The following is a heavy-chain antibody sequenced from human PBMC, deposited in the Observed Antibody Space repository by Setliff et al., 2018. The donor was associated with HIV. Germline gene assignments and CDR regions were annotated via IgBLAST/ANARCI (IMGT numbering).Heavy chain of an antibody. CDR3: ARDHMSVGAWVGATSRGLFQH. V-gene: IGHV1-46*01. J-gene: IGHJ1*01. Sequence: EASVKVSCKASGYTFTSYYIHWVRQAPGQGLEWMGEINPSGGSTNYAQKFQGRVTMTRDTSTSTVYMELSSLRSEDTAVYYCARDHMSVGAWVGATSRGLFQHWGQGTLVTVSS. CDR1: GYTFTSYY. CDR2: INPSGGST. D-gene: IGHD1-26*01.